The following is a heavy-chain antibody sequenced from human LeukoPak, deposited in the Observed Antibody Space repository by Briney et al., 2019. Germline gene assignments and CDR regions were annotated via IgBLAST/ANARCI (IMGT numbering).Heavy chain of an antibody. CDR3: ARAPSGWSDYWYFDL. J-gene: IGHJ2*01. CDR1: GFTVSSNY. Sequence: GGSLRLSCAASGFTVSSNYMSWVRQAPGKGLEWVSLIYSGGVTYYADSVKGRFIISRDNSKNALFLQMNSLRAEDTAVYYCARAPSGWSDYWYFDLWGRGTLVTVSS. V-gene: IGHV3-53*01. CDR2: IYSGGVT. D-gene: IGHD6-19*01.